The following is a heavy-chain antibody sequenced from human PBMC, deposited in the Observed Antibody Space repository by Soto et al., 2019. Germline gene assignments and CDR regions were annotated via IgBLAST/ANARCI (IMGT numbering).Heavy chain of an antibody. Sequence: QITLKASGPTLVKPTQTLTLTCTFSGFSLSTTGVGVGWIRQPPGKALEWLAIIYWDDDKRSSLSLKSRLTITKHTSNNQVVLTMTNMDPVATATYSCARESRRFFDCCGQGTVVTVSS. D-gene: IGHD2-2*01. J-gene: IGHJ4*02. V-gene: IGHV2-5*02. CDR1: GFSLSTTGVG. CDR3: ARESRRFFDC. CDR2: IYWDDDK.